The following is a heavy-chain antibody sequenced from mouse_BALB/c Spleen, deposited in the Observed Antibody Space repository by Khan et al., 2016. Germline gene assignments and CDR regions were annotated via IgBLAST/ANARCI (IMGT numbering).Heavy chain of an antibody. CDR1: GYSITSGYS. V-gene: IGHV3-1*02. Sequence: EVQLQELGPDLVKPSQSLSLTCTVTGYSITSGYSWHWIRQFPGNKLEWMGYINYSGSTNYNPSLKSRISITRDTSKNQFFLQLNSVTTEDTATYYCASEEITTAFAYWGQGTLVTVSA. D-gene: IGHD2-4*01. CDR3: ASEEITTAFAY. J-gene: IGHJ3*01. CDR2: INYSGST.